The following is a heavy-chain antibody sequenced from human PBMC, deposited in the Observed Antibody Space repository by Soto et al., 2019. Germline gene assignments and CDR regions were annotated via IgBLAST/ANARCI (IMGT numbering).Heavy chain of an antibody. V-gene: IGHV3-48*01. J-gene: IGHJ4*02. CDR3: AVAKFDH. Sequence: ESGGGLVPPGGSLRLSCAASGFTFSSYSMNWVRQAPGKGLEWVSYITSRSDTIYYADSVKGRFTISRDNAKNSLYLQMNSLRAEDTAVYFCAVAKFDHWGQGILVTVSS. CDR2: ITSRSDTI. CDR1: GFTFSSYS.